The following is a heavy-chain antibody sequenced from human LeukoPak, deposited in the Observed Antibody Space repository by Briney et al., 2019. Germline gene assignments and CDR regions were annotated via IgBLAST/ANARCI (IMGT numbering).Heavy chain of an antibody. J-gene: IGHJ4*02. CDR1: GFTYSSYA. CDR2: ISGSGGST. D-gene: IGHD6-13*01. V-gene: IGHV3-23*01. Sequence: PGGSLRLPCAASGFTYSSYAMSWVRQAPGKGLEWVSAISGSGGSTYYADSVKGRFTISRDNSKNTPYLQMNSLRAEDTAVYYCAKDHRYSSSWYYWGQGTLVTVSS. CDR3: AKDHRYSSSWYY.